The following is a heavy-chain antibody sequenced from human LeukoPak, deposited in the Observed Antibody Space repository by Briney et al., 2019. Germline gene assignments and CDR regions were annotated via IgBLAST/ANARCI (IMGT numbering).Heavy chain of an antibody. J-gene: IGHJ4*02. D-gene: IGHD4-23*01. CDR1: GFTFSSYW. V-gene: IGHV3-74*01. Sequence: GGSLRLSCAASGFTFSSYWMNWVRQAPGKGLVWVSRIASDGSSATYADSVKGRFSISRDNAKNTLYLQMNSLRVEDTAVYYCARGRPHGNDYWGQGTLVTVSS. CDR2: IASDGSSA. CDR3: ARGRPHGNDY.